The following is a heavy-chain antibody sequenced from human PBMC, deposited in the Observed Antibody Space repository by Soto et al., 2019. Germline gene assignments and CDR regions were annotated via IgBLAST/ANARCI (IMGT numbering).Heavy chain of an antibody. CDR3: STDGRESCRRSHCYDFDH. CDR2: ISTHNGDT. D-gene: IGHD2-15*01. Sequence: QVQLVQSGAEVKKPGASVTVSCKAAGNAFISYGISWVRQAPGQGLEWMGWISTHNGDTNNAPNLQARITMSTDTSETTAYMELRSLRPDDTAVYYCSTDGRESCRRSHCYDFDHWGQGTLVTVSS. V-gene: IGHV1-18*04. J-gene: IGHJ4*02. CDR1: GNAFISYG.